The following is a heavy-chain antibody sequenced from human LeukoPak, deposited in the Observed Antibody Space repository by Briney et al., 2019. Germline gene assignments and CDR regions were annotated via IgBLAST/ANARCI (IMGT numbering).Heavy chain of an antibody. V-gene: IGHV4-59*08. J-gene: IGHJ4*02. CDR1: GGSIISYY. Sequence: PSETLSLTCTVSGGSIISYYWNWIRQSPGKGLEWIGYTHHGGATTYNPSLESRVTISVDTSKNQFSLTLTSVTAADTAVYYCARLKIQWPPSYFDYWGQGTLVTVSS. D-gene: IGHD2-8*01. CDR2: THHGGAT. CDR3: ARLKIQWPPSYFDY.